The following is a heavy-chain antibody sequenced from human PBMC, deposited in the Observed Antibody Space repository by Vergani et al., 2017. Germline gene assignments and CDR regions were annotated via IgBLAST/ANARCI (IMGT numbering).Heavy chain of an antibody. V-gene: IGHV4-61*02. CDR1: GGSISSGSYY. J-gene: IGHJ4*02. CDR3: ARADTAMAVDY. CDR2: IYTSGST. Sequence: QVQLQESGPGLVKPSQTLSLTCTVSGGSISSGSYYWSWIRQPAGKGLEWIGRIYTSGSTNYNPSLKSRVTISVDTSKNPFSLKLSSVTAADTAVYYCARADTAMAVDYWGQGTLVTVSS. D-gene: IGHD5-18*01.